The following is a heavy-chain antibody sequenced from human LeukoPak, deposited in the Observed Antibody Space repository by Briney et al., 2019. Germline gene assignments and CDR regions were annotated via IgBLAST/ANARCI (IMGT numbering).Heavy chain of an antibody. CDR3: ARAYYYGSGSYSPGFDY. V-gene: IGHV1-46*01. CDR2: INPSGGST. CDR1: GYTFTSYY. J-gene: IGHJ4*02. D-gene: IGHD3-10*01. Sequence: GASVKVSCKASGYTFTSYYMHWVRQAPGQGLEWMGIINPSGGSTSYAQKFQGRVTMTRDTSTSTAYMELSSLRSEDTAVYYCARAYYYGSGSYSPGFDYWGQGTLVTVSS.